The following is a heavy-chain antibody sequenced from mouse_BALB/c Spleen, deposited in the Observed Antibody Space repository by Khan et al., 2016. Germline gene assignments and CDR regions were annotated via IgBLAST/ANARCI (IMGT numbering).Heavy chain of an antibody. J-gene: IGHJ2*01. CDR3: ARGRGIFDY. V-gene: IGHV3-2*02. Sequence: EVQLQESGPGLVKPSQSLSLTCTVTGYSITSDYAWNWIRQFPGNKLEWMGYISYSGSTSYNPSLKSRISITRDTSKNQFFLQLNSVTTEDTATYYCARGRGIFDYWCRGTTLTVSS. CDR1: GYSITSDYA. CDR2: ISYSGST.